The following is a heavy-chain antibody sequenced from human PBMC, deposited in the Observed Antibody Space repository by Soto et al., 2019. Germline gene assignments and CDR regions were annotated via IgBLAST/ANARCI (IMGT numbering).Heavy chain of an antibody. CDR1: GFTFSSYG. D-gene: IGHD3-10*01. CDR3: AAGSGSYYNDRYGLGSYYYGMDV. CDR2: ISYDGSNK. J-gene: IGHJ6*02. Sequence: GGSLRLSCAASGFTFSSYGMHWVRQAPGKGLEWVAVISYDGSNKYYADSVKGRFTISRDNSKNTLYLQMNSLRAEDTAVYYCAAGSGSYYNDRYGLGSYYYGMDVWGQGTTVTVSS. V-gene: IGHV3-30*03.